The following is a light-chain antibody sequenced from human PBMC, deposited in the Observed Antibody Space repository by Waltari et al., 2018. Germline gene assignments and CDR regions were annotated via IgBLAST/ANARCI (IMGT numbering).Light chain of an antibody. V-gene: IGKV3-20*01. CDR3: QQYDGIVFT. CDR1: QSLSSIS. CDR2: GAS. Sequence: EIVQRQSPGTLSLSPGERATISCRASQSLSSISLPWYQQKPGQAPRLLIYGASTRATGIPDRFSGSGSGTDFTLTISRLEPEDFAVYYCQQYDGIVFTFGEGTKVEI. J-gene: IGKJ4*01.